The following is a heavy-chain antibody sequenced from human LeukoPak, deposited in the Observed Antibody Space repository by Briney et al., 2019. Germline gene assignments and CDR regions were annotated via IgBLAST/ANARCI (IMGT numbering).Heavy chain of an antibody. J-gene: IGHJ4*02. CDR1: GFTFSSCS. CDR3: AKDKNWDTEMYYFDS. CDR2: ISYDCSNN. Sequence: ERTLILSCAAAGFTFSSCSTRGRRQPPGKVLHRGIVISYDCSNNHYAYSLKGRFTISRDNSKTTPYLQMNSLRAEDTAAYYCAKDKNWDTEMYYFDSWGQGTLVTVSS. D-gene: IGHD5-18*01. V-gene: IGHV3-30*18.